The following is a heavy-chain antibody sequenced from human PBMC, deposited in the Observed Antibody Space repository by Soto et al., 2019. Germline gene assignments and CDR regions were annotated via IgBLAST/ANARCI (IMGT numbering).Heavy chain of an antibody. J-gene: IGHJ4*02. Sequence: PGGSLRLSCAASGLTFSGHSMHWVRQAPGRGLEYVSGINNDGTYTYYTSSVKGRFTISRDNSKATLFLQMGSLRAEDMAVYYCARARLTTSNGPDYWGQGTPVTVSS. CDR2: INNDGTYT. V-gene: IGHV3-64*01. D-gene: IGHD4-17*01. CDR1: GLTFSGHS. CDR3: ARARLTTSNGPDY.